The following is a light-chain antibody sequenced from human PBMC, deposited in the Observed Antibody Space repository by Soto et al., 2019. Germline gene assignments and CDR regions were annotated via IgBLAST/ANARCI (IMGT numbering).Light chain of an antibody. J-gene: IGLJ3*02. CDR1: SSDVGSYNR. V-gene: IGLV2-18*02. CDR2: EVS. Sequence: QSALTQPPSVSGSPGQSVTISCTGTSSDVGSYNRVSWYQQLPGTAPKLMIYEVSNRPSGVPDRFSGSKSGNTASLTISGLQAEDEADYYCSSHTSSSTWVFGGGTKLTVL. CDR3: SSHTSSSTWV.